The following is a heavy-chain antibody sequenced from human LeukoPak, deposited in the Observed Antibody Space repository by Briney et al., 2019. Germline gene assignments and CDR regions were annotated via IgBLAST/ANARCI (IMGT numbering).Heavy chain of an antibody. CDR1: GFTFSSYA. D-gene: IGHD3-22*01. Sequence: GGSLRLSCAASGFTFSSYAMNWVRQAPGKGLEWVSAISGSGGSTYYADSVKGRFTISRDNSKNTLYLQMNSLRAEDTAVYYCAKDADPAFTYYYDSSGYYIDYWGQGTLVTVSS. J-gene: IGHJ4*02. CDR3: AKDADPAFTYYYDSSGYYIDY. CDR2: ISGSGGST. V-gene: IGHV3-23*01.